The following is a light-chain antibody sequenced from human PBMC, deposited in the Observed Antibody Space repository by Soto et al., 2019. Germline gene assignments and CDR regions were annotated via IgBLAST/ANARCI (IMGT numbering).Light chain of an antibody. CDR1: QTISNY. CDR3: QQSYSTPPT. J-gene: IGKJ2*01. Sequence: DILMTQSPSSLSASAGDRVTITCRASQTISNYLNWYQHNPGKAPKLLISDASSLQSGVPSRFSGGGSGTDFTLTISNLQPEDFATHYCQQSYSTPPTFGQGTKVEIK. V-gene: IGKV1-39*01. CDR2: DAS.